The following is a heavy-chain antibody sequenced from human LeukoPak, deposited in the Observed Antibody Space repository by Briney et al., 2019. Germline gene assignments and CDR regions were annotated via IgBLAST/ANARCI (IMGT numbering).Heavy chain of an antibody. CDR3: ARGHYDSSGYYYVNWFDP. Sequence: SQTLSLTCTLSGGSISSGDYYWSWLRQPPGTGLEWIGYIYYSGSTYYNPSLKSRVTISVDTSKNQFSLKLSSVTAADTAVYYCARGHYDSSGYYYVNWFDPWGQGTLVTVSS. CDR2: IYYSGST. V-gene: IGHV4-30-4*08. D-gene: IGHD3-22*01. CDR1: GGSISSGDYY. J-gene: IGHJ5*02.